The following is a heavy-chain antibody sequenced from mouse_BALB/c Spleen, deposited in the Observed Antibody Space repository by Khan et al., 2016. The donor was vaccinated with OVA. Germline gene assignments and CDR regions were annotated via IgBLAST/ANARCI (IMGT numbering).Heavy chain of an antibody. CDR3: ARLAYYYDSEGFAY. D-gene: IGHD1-1*01. V-gene: IGHV5-6*01. CDR1: GFTFSTYG. Sequence: EVQGVESGGDVVKPGGSLKLSCAASGFTFSTYGMSWVRQTPDKRLEWVATVSTGGHYTYYPDTVKGRFTISRDNAKNTLYLQRSSLKSEDTAIFYCARLAYYYDSEGFAYWGQGTLVTVSA. CDR2: VSTGGHYT. J-gene: IGHJ3*01.